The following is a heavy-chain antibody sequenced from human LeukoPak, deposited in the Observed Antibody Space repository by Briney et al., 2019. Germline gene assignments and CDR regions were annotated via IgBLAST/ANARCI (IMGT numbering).Heavy chain of an antibody. CDR2: ITASGDKT. CDR3: ARLAIVGNWFDP. Sequence: GGSLRLSCAASGFTFSSYAMSWVRQAPGKGLEWVSGITASGDKTFYGDSVKGRFTSSRDNSKNTLYLQMNSLRDEDTAVYYCARLAIVGNWFDPWGQRTLLTVSS. V-gene: IGHV3-23*01. D-gene: IGHD3-22*01. J-gene: IGHJ5*02. CDR1: GFTFSSYA.